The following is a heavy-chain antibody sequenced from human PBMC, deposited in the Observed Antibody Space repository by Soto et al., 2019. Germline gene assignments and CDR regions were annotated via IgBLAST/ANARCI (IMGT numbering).Heavy chain of an antibody. CDR2: ISGSGGST. CDR3: AKLRGSGYQGYYYGMDV. Sequence: PGGSLRLSCAASGFTFSSYAMSWVRQAPGKGLEWVSAISGSGGSTYYADSVKGRFTISRDNSKNTLYLQMNSLRAEDTAVYYCAKLRGSGYQGYYYGMDVWGQGTTVTVSS. V-gene: IGHV3-23*01. CDR1: GFTFSSYA. D-gene: IGHD3-3*01. J-gene: IGHJ6*02.